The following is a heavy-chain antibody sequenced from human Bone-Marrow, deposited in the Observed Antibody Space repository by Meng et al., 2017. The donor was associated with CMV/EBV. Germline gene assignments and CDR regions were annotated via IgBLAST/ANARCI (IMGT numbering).Heavy chain of an antibody. CDR3: ARGDDYYDSSGLDC. CDR1: GFTFSSYA. Sequence: GESLKISCAASGFTFSSYAMSWVRQAPGKGLVWVSRTNSDGSSTSYAASVKGRFTISRDNAKNTLYLQMNSLRAEDTAVYYCARGDDYYDSSGLDCWGQGTLVTVSS. V-gene: IGHV3-74*01. D-gene: IGHD3-22*01. CDR2: TNSDGSST. J-gene: IGHJ4*02.